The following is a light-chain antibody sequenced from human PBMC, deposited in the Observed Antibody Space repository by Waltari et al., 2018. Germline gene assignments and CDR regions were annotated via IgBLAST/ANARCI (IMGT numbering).Light chain of an antibody. V-gene: IGLV1-44*01. CDR2: SNI. CDR1: NSNLGRNT. J-gene: IGLJ2*01. CDR3: AAWDDSLSGVV. Sequence: QSVLTQPPSASGTPRQRVPIPCSGSNSNLGRNTSNWYQQLPGTAPKLLIYSNIQRPSGVPDRFSGSKSGTSASLAISGLQSEDEADYYCAAWDDSLSGVVFGGGTKLTVL.